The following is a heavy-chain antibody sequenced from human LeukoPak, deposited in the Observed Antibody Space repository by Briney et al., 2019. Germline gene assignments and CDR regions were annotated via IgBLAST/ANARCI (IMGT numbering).Heavy chain of an antibody. V-gene: IGHV1-8*03. D-gene: IGHD3-22*01. Sequence: ASVKVSCKASGYTFTSYDINWVRQATGQGLEWMGWMNPNSGNTGYAQKFQGRVTITRNTSISTAYMELSSLRSEDTAVYYCARGIQDTYYYDSSGYRNWFDPWGQGTLVTVSS. CDR3: ARGIQDTYYYDSSGYRNWFDP. CDR2: MNPNSGNT. J-gene: IGHJ5*02. CDR1: GYTFTSYD.